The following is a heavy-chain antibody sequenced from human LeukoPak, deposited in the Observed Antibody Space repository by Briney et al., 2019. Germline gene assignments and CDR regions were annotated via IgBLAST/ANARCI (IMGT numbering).Heavy chain of an antibody. CDR2: ISGSGGST. J-gene: IGHJ3*02. CDR3: AKEQRITMIVVSGDAFDI. V-gene: IGHV3-23*01. Sequence: GGSLRLSCAASGFTFSSYAMSWVRQAPGKGLELVSAISGSGGSTYYADSVKGRFTISRDNSKNTLYLKMKRLRAEDTAVYYCAKEQRITMIVVSGDAFDIWGQGTMVIVSS. CDR1: GFTFSSYA. D-gene: IGHD3-22*01.